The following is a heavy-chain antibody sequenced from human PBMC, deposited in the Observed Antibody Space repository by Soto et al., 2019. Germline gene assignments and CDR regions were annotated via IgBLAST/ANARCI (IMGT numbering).Heavy chain of an antibody. Sequence: ASVKVSCKASGFTFTSSAVQWVRQARGQRLEWIGWIVVGSGNTNYAQKFQERVTITRDMSTSTAYMELSSLRSEDTAVYYCAARRFLEWLLAPPYGMDVWGQGTTVTVSS. J-gene: IGHJ6*02. CDR3: AARRFLEWLLAPPYGMDV. D-gene: IGHD3-3*01. V-gene: IGHV1-58*01. CDR2: IVVGSGNT. CDR1: GFTFTSSA.